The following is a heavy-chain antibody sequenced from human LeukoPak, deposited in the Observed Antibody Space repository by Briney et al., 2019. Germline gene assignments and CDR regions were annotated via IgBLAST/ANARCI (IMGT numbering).Heavy chain of an antibody. J-gene: IGHJ4*02. D-gene: IGHD6-13*01. CDR2: IYYSGST. V-gene: IGHV4-59*12. CDR1: GGSISSYY. CDR3: AREAAAQYYFDY. Sequence: SETLSLTCTVSGGSISSYYWSWIRQPPGKGLEWIGYIYYSGSTNYNPSLKSRVTIPVDTSKNQSSLKLSSVTAADTAVYYCAREAAAQYYFDYWGQGTLVTVSS.